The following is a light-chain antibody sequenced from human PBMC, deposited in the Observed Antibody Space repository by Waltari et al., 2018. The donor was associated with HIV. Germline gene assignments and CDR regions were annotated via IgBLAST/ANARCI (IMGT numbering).Light chain of an antibody. CDR3: NSRDSSGNHP. J-gene: IGLJ2*01. Sequence: SSELTQDPAVSVALGQTVRVTGQGDRLRSYYTSWYQQKPGQAPVLVIYGKNNRPSGIPDRFSGSSSGNTASLTITGAQAEDEADYYCNSRDSSGNHPFGGGTKLTVL. CDR2: GKN. V-gene: IGLV3-19*01. CDR1: RLRSYY.